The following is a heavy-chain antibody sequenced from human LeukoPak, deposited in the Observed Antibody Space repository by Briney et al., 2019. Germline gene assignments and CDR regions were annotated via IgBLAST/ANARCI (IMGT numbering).Heavy chain of an antibody. CDR2: INHSGSN. V-gene: IGHV4-34*01. CDR3: ARIGYCSSTSCYHY. Sequence: PSETLSLTCAVYGWSFSGYYWSWLRQPPGKGMEWIGGINHSGSNNYNPSLTSRVTISVDTSKNQFSLKLSSVTAADTAVYYCARIGYCSSTSCYHYWGQGTLVTVSS. CDR1: GWSFSGYY. D-gene: IGHD2-2*01. J-gene: IGHJ4*02.